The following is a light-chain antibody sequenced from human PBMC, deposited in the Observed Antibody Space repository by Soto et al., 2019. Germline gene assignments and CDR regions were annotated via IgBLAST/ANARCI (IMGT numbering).Light chain of an antibody. CDR2: KAS. J-gene: IGKJ1*01. CDR1: QSISSW. V-gene: IGKV1-5*03. CDR3: QQYGSSGT. Sequence: DIHMTQSPSTLSASVGDRVTITCRASQSISSWLAWYQQKPGKAPKLLIYKASSLESGVPSRFSGSGSGTDFTLTISRLEPEDFAVYYCQQYGSSGTFGQGTKVDIK.